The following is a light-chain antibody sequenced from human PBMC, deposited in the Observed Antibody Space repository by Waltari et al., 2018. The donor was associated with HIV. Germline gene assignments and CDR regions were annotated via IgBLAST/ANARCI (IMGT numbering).Light chain of an antibody. Sequence: QSALTQPASVSGSPGQPITISCPGTSSDVGNYNYVSWYQQHPGKAPKLMVYDVTKRPSGVSNRFSGSKSGNTASLTISGLQAEDEADYYCCSYAGSSTFVFGGGTKLTVL. V-gene: IGLV2-23*02. CDR3: CSYAGSSTFV. CDR2: DVT. CDR1: SSDVGNYNY. J-gene: IGLJ2*01.